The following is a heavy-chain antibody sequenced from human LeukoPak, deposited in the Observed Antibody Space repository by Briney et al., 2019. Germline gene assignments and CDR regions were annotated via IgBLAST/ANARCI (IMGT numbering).Heavy chain of an antibody. D-gene: IGHD3-16*01. CDR1: GFTFSSYA. V-gene: IGHV3-30-3*01. CDR3: ASQRGSPGAFDI. Sequence: PGGSLRLSCAASGFTFSSYAMHWVRQAPGKGLEWVAVISYDGSNKYYADSVKGRFTISRDNSKNTLYLQMNSLRAEDTAVYYCASQRGSPGAFDIWGQGTMVTVSS. J-gene: IGHJ3*02. CDR2: ISYDGSNK.